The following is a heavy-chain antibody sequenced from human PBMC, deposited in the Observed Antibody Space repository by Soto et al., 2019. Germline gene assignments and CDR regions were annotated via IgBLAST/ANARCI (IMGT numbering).Heavy chain of an antibody. J-gene: IGHJ3*02. D-gene: IGHD3-22*01. CDR2: ISGSGGST. V-gene: IGHV3-23*01. CDR3: AKDLNTMIVVVLDAFDI. Sequence: GGSLRLSCAASGFTFSSYAMSWVRQAPGKGLEWVSAISGSGGSTYYADSVKGRFTISRDNSKNTLYLQMNSLRAEDTAVYYCAKDLNTMIVVVLDAFDIWGQGTMVTVSS. CDR1: GFTFSSYA.